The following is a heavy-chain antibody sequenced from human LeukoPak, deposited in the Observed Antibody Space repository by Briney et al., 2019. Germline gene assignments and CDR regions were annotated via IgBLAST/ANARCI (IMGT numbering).Heavy chain of an antibody. V-gene: IGHV4-30-2*01. J-gene: IGHJ6*03. D-gene: IGHD6-13*01. CDR1: GGSISSGGYY. CDR2: IYHSGST. CDR3: ARRRQPYYYYMDV. Sequence: SQTLSLTCTVSGGSISSGGYYWSWIRQPPGKGLEWIGYIYHSGSTYYNPSLKSRVTISVDTSKNQFSLKLSSVTAADTAVYYCARRRQPYYYYMDVWGKGTTVTVSS.